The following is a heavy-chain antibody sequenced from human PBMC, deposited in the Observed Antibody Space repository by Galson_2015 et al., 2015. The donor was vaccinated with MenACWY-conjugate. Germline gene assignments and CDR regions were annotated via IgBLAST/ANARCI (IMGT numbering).Heavy chain of an antibody. V-gene: IGHV1-3*01. CDR3: ARGVVVVIAKINEIDY. CDR2: INAGNGNT. D-gene: IGHD2-21*01. J-gene: IGHJ4*02. CDR1: GYTFTSYA. Sequence: SVKVSCKASGYTFTSYAMHWVRQAPGQRLEWMGWINAGNGNTKYSQKFQGRVTITRDTSASTAYMELSSLRSEDTAVYYCARGVVVVIAKINEIDYWGQGTLVTVSS.